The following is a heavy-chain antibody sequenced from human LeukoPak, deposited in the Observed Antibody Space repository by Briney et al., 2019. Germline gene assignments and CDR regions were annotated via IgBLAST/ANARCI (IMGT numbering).Heavy chain of an antibody. Sequence: GGSLRLSCAASGFTFSSYSMNWVRQAPGKGLQWVSYISSGKTYIYYADSVQGRFTISRDNAKNSLYLQMNSLRAEDTAVYYCAGIGVAGQFDYWGQGTLVTVSS. CDR3: AGIGVAGQFDY. D-gene: IGHD6-19*01. CDR2: ISSGKTYI. V-gene: IGHV3-21*01. CDR1: GFTFSSYS. J-gene: IGHJ4*02.